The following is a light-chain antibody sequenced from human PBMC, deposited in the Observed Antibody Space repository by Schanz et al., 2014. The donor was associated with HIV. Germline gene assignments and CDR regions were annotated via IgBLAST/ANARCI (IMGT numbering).Light chain of an antibody. CDR2: GAS. CDR1: QGVNSY. J-gene: IGKJ1*01. V-gene: IGKV3-20*01. Sequence: EIVLTQSPATLSLSPGERATLSCRASQGVNSYLAWYQQKPGQAPRLLIYGASTRATGIPDRFSGSGSGTDFTLTISRLEPEDLAVYYCQQYGSSPRTFGQGTKVEI. CDR3: QQYGSSPRT.